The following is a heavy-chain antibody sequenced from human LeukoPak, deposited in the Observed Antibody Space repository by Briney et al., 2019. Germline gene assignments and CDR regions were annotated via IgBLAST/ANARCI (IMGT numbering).Heavy chain of an antibody. CDR1: GFTFSSYG. Sequence: GGSLRLSCAASGFTFSSYGMHWVRQAPGKGPEWVAVISYDGSNKYYADSVKGRFTISRDNSKNTLYLQMNSLRAEDTAVYYCAKDXDYYYXMDVXXXXTTVTVSS. V-gene: IGHV3-30*18. CDR3: AKDXDYYYXMDV. CDR2: ISYDGSNK. J-gene: IGHJ6*01.